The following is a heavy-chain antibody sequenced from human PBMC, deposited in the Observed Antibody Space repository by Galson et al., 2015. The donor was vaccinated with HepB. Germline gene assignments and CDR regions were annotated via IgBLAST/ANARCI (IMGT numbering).Heavy chain of an antibody. CDR1: GFTFSSYW. CDR2: INSDGSST. Sequence: SLRLSCAASGFTFSSYWMHWVRQAPGKGLVWVSRINSDGSSTSYADSVKGRFTISRDNAKNTLYLQMNSLRAEDTAVYYCARGDYCSSTSCYAPFDYWGQGTLVTVSS. J-gene: IGHJ4*02. CDR3: ARGDYCSSTSCYAPFDY. V-gene: IGHV3-74*01. D-gene: IGHD2-2*01.